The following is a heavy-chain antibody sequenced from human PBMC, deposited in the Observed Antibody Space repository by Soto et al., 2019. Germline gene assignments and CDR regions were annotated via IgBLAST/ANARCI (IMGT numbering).Heavy chain of an antibody. J-gene: IGHJ6*02. D-gene: IGHD3-22*01. CDR3: AREGYYDSRGYPYGIDV. CDR1: GFNFSDYV. V-gene: IGHV3-30-3*01. Sequence: LRLSCAASGFNFSDYVVHWVRQAPGRGLEWMAFISFDGTNEYYADFVKGRFTISRDNSRNMVYLQVNSLRRDDTAVYFCAREGYYDSRGYPYGIDVWGQGTTVTVSS. CDR2: ISFDGTNE.